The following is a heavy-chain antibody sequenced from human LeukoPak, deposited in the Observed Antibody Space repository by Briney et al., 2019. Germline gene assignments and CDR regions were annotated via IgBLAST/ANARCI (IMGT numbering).Heavy chain of an antibody. CDR2: IYYSGST. Sequence: ASQTLSLTCTVSGGSISSYYWSWIRQPPGKGLEWIGYIYYSGSTNYNPSLKSRVTISVDTSKNQFSLKLSSVTAADTAVYYCGRGVIRDAFDIWGQGTMVTVSS. J-gene: IGHJ3*02. CDR3: GRGVIRDAFDI. V-gene: IGHV4-59*08. D-gene: IGHD3-10*01. CDR1: GGSISSYY.